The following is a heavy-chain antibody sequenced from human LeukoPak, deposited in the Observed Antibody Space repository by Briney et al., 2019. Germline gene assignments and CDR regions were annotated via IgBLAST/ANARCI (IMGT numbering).Heavy chain of an antibody. CDR3: AKGQYCTSTSCYFGYYYYMDV. D-gene: IGHD2-2*01. V-gene: IGHV3-43*02. CDR1: GFTFDDYA. CDR2: LSGDGGST. J-gene: IGHJ6*03. Sequence: GGSLRLSCAASGFTFDDYAMHWVRQAPGKGLEWVSLLSGDGGSTYCADSVKGRFTISRDNSKNSLYLQMNSLRTEDTALYYCAKGQYCTSTSCYFGYYYYMDVWGKGTTVTVSS.